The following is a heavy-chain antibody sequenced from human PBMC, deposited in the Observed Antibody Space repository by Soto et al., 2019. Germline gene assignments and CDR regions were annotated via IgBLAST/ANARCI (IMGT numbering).Heavy chain of an antibody. Sequence: EVQLVESGGGLVQPGGSLRLSCAASGFTFSSYWMHWVRQAPGKGLAWVSRINSDGSSTSYADSVKGRFTISRDNAKNTLSLQMNSLRAEDTAVYYSARPRPYCGGDCPDSWGQGTLVTVSS. D-gene: IGHD2-21*02. CDR1: GFTFSSYW. J-gene: IGHJ4*02. CDR3: ARPRPYCGGDCPDS. V-gene: IGHV3-74*01. CDR2: INSDGSST.